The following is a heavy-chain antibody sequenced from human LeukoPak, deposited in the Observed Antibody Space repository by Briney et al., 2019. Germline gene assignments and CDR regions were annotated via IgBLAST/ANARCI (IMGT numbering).Heavy chain of an antibody. CDR3: AKDNGLGIAAAGFDY. CDR2: ISWNSGSI. D-gene: IGHD6-13*01. Sequence: GGSLRLSCAASGFTFDDYAMHWVRQAPGKGLEWVSGISWNSGSIGYADSVKGRFTISRDNAKISLSLQMNSLRAEDTALYYCAKDNGLGIAAAGFDYWGQGTLVTVSS. J-gene: IGHJ4*02. V-gene: IGHV3-9*01. CDR1: GFTFDDYA.